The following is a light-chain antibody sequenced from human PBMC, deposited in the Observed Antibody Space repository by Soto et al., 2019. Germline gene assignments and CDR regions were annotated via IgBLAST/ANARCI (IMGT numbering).Light chain of an antibody. J-gene: IGKJ5*01. V-gene: IGKV3-15*01. CDR2: GAS. CDR3: QQYNNWPLLT. CDR1: QSVSSN. Sequence: EIVILSSASTVSVSPVERATVSCRASQSVSSNLAWYQQKPGQAPRLLIYGASTRATGIPARFSGSGSGTEFTLTISSLQSEDFAVYYCQQYNNWPLLTFGQGTRLEIK.